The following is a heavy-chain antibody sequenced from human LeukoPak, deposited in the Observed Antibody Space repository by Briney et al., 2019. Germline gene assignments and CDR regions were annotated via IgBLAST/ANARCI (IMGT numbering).Heavy chain of an antibody. V-gene: IGHV3-7*01. CDR1: GFTFSSYW. Sequence: PGGSLRLSCAASGFTFSSYWMSWVRQAPGKGLEWVANIKQDGSEKYYVDSVKGRFTISRDNAKNSLYLQMNSLRAEDTAVYYCARGAGIVGATYVDAFDIWGQGTMVTVSS. D-gene: IGHD1-26*01. J-gene: IGHJ3*02. CDR3: ARGAGIVGATYVDAFDI. CDR2: IKQDGSEK.